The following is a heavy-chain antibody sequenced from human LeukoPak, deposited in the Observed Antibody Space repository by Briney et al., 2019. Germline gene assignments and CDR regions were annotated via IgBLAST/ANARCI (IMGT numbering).Heavy chain of an antibody. CDR2: TYYRSKWYN. CDR3: AKGRRVVVAATDWFDP. Sequence: SQTLSLTCAVSGDSVSSNSAAWNWIRQSPSRGLEWLGRTYYRSKWYNDYAVSVKSRITINPDTSKNQFSLQLNSVTPEDTAVYYCAKGRRVVVAATDWFDPWGQGTLVTVSS. D-gene: IGHD2-15*01. CDR1: GDSVSSNSAA. J-gene: IGHJ5*01. V-gene: IGHV6-1*01.